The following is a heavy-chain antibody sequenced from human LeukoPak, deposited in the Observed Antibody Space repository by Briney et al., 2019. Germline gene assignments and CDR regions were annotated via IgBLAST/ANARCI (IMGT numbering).Heavy chain of an antibody. D-gene: IGHD6-19*01. CDR1: GFTFSDYY. CDR3: AGGSGWTSEY. J-gene: IGHJ4*02. Sequence: GGSLRLSCAASGFTFSDYYMTWIRQAPGKGLEWISYISGSGSYTQYADSVKGRFTISRDNGKNLLLLQMSSLRAEDTAVYYCAGGSGWTSEYWGQGTLVTVSS. V-gene: IGHV3-11*05. CDR2: ISGSGSYT.